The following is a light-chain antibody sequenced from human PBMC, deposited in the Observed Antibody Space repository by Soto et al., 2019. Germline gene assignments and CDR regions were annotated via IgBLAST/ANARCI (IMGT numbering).Light chain of an antibody. CDR1: QRISTW. Sequence: DIQMTQSHSTLSASVGDVVTITFRASQRISTWLAWYQQKPGKAPKLLISDASSLETGVPSRFSGSGSGTEFTLTINSLQPDDFATYFCQQSYSTPLTFGGGTKVDIK. V-gene: IGKV1-5*01. CDR3: QQSYSTPLT. J-gene: IGKJ4*01. CDR2: DAS.